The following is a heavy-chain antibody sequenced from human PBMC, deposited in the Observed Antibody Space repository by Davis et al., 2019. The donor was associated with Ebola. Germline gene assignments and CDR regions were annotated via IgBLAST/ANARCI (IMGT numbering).Heavy chain of an antibody. J-gene: IGHJ5*02. CDR1: GFSFSSYD. V-gene: IGHV3-23*01. Sequence: GESLKISRAASGFSFSSYDMTWVRQAPGKGLEWVSAIHGSGTGTFYAASVKGRFTVSRDNSKNTLYLELNSVRAEDTAIYYCVKDFTLSTWGQGTLVTVSS. D-gene: IGHD3-3*01. CDR3: VKDFTLST. CDR2: IHGSGTGT.